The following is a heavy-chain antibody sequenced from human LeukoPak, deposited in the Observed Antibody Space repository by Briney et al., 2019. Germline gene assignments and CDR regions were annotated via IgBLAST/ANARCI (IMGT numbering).Heavy chain of an antibody. V-gene: IGHV4-38-2*02. CDR2: IYHSGST. D-gene: IGHD6-19*01. Sequence: SETLSLTCTVSGYSISSGYYWGWIRQPPGKGLEWIGSIYHSGSTYYNPSLKSRVTISVDTSKNQFSLKLSSVTAADTAVYYCARIAVAGTDYWGQGTLVTVSS. J-gene: IGHJ4*02. CDR3: ARIAVAGTDY. CDR1: GYSISSGYY.